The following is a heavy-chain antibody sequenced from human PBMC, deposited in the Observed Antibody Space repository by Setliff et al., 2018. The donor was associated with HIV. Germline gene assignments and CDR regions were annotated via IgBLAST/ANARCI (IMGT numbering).Heavy chain of an antibody. Sequence: SETLSLTCAVSGGSISSYYWSWIRQPPGKGLEWIGYIYYSGTTNYNASLKSRLTMSVDTSKKQFSLKLRSVTAADMAVYYCARGSDYDSSGGRFDYWGQGTLVTVSS. CDR2: IYYSGTT. CDR1: GGSISSYY. CDR3: ARGSDYDSSGGRFDY. D-gene: IGHD3-22*01. J-gene: IGHJ4*02. V-gene: IGHV4-59*01.